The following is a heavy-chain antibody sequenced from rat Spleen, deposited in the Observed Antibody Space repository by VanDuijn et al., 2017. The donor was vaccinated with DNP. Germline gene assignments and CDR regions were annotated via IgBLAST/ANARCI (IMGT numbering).Heavy chain of an antibody. V-gene: IGHV5S11*01. CDR3: AKAGGYSPWYFDY. D-gene: IGHD1-11*01. J-gene: IGHJ2*01. CDR1: GFTFTDYY. Sequence: EVQLVESGGGSVQPGRSLKLSCAASGFTFTDYYMAWVRQAPTKGLEWVAAISTGGGYSYYRDSVKGRFTISRDNTKSTLYLQMDSLRSEETATYYCAKAGGYSPWYFDYWGQGVMVTVSS. CDR2: ISTGGGYS.